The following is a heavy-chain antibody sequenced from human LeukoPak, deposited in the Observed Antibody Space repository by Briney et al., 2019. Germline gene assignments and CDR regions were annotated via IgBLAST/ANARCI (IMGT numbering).Heavy chain of an antibody. CDR2: ISGSGGST. J-gene: IGHJ3*02. CDR3: AKDAYYDTGYFDI. CDR1: GFTFSSYA. D-gene: IGHD3-22*01. V-gene: IGHV3-23*01. Sequence: GGSLRLSCAASGFTFSSYAMSWVRQAPGKGLEWVSAISGSGGSTYYADSVKGRFTISRGNPKNTLYLQMNSLRAEDTAVYYCAKDAYYDTGYFDIWGQGTMVTVSS.